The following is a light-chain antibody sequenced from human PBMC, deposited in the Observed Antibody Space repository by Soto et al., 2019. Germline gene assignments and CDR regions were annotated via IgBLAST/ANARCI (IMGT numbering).Light chain of an antibody. Sequence: DIQLPQSPSSLSSSVGHRVAITCRASQSISSYLNWXXQKAGKAPKLLIYAASGLQSGFPSTCSGGRAGRDGSLTFSSSQADDFATYYCQQSHSTPITSCQGTRLEI. CDR1: QSISSY. CDR3: QQSHSTPIT. V-gene: IGKV1-39*01. CDR2: AAS. J-gene: IGKJ5*01.